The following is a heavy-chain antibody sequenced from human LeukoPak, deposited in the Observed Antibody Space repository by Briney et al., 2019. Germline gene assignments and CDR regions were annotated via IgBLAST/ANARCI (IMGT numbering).Heavy chain of an antibody. D-gene: IGHD3-3*01. Sequence: ASVKVSCKASGYTFTSYGISWVRQAPGQGLEWMGWISAYNGNTNYAQKLQGRVTMTTDTSTSTAYMELRSLRSDDTAVYYCARDTYYDFWSGYLDYWGQETLVTVSS. V-gene: IGHV1-18*01. CDR3: ARDTYYDFWSGYLDY. CDR2: ISAYNGNT. CDR1: GYTFTSYG. J-gene: IGHJ4*02.